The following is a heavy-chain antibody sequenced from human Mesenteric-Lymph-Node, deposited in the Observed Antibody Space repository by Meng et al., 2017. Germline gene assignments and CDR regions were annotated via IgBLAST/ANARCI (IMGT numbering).Heavy chain of an antibody. J-gene: IGHJ6*02. Sequence: SETLSLTCTVSGGSISSSSYYWGWIRQPPGKGLEWIGSIYYSGSTYYNPSLKSRVTISVDTSKNQFSLKLSSVTAADTAVYYCVGRGITMVRGVIITSYYGMDVWGQGTTVTVSS. CDR2: IYYSGST. D-gene: IGHD3-10*01. CDR1: GGSISSSSYY. V-gene: IGHV4-39*07. CDR3: VGRGITMVRGVIITSYYGMDV.